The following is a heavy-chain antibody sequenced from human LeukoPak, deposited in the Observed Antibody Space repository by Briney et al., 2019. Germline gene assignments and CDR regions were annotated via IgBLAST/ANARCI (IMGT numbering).Heavy chain of an antibody. D-gene: IGHD1-26*01. CDR2: INPNSGGT. V-gene: IGHV1-2*02. Sequence: ASVKVSCKASGYTFTSYYMHWVRQAPGQGLEWMGWINPNSGGTNYAQKFQGRVTMTRDTSISTAYMELSRLRSDDTAVYYCARGAVVGATDYYYYYMDVWGKGTTVTVSS. J-gene: IGHJ6*03. CDR3: ARGAVVGATDYYYYYMDV. CDR1: GYTFTSYY.